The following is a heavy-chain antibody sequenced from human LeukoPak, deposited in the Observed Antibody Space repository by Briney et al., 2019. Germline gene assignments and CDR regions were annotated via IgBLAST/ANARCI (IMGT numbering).Heavy chain of an antibody. Sequence: GESLKISCEGSGYRFTRYWIGWVRQMPGKGLEWMGIIYPGDADARYSPSFQGQVTILVDKSISTAYLQWSSLKASDTAMYYCARWSSSYFTSPGYFDYWGQGTLVTVSS. CDR3: ARWSSSYFTSPGYFDY. D-gene: IGHD3-22*01. CDR2: IYPGDADA. CDR1: GYRFTRYW. J-gene: IGHJ4*02. V-gene: IGHV5-51*01.